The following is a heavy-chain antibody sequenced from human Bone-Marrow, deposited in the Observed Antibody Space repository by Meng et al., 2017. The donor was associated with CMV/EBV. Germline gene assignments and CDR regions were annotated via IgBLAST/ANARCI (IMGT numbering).Heavy chain of an antibody. D-gene: IGHD5-24*01. CDR3: ASTGDGYNLPIDY. V-gene: IGHV4-31*02. CDR1: GGSIGSVGYC. Sequence: VSGGSIGSVGYCWSWIRQHPGKGLEWIGYIYYSGSTYYNPSLKSRVTISVDTSKNQFSLKLSSVTAADTAVYYCASTGDGYNLPIDYWGQGTLVTVSS. J-gene: IGHJ4*02. CDR2: IYYSGST.